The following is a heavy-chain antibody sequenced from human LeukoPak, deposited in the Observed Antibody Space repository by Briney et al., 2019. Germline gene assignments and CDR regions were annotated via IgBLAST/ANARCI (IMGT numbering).Heavy chain of an antibody. CDR2: IYYSGSN. J-gene: IGHJ4*02. CDR3: ARNVRGGWHYFDY. D-gene: IGHD6-19*01. Sequence: SETLSLTCTVSGGSISSSSYYWGWIRQPPGKGLEWIGSIYYSGSNYYNSSLVSRVTLSVDTSKSQFSLKLTSVTAADTAVYYCARNVRGGWHYFDYWGQGTLVTVSS. CDR1: GGSISSSSYY. V-gene: IGHV4-39*01.